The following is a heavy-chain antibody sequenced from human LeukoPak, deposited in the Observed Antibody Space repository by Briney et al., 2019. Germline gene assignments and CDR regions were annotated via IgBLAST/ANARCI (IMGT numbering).Heavy chain of an antibody. CDR2: IYYSGST. CDR3: ARNLPDYDFWSVPNWYFDL. Sequence: SETLSLTCTVSGGSISSYYWSWIRQPPGKGLEWIGYIYYSGSTNYNPSLKSRVAISVDTSKNQFSLKLSSVTAADTAVYYCARNLPDYDFWSVPNWYFDLWGRGTLVTVSS. J-gene: IGHJ2*01. D-gene: IGHD3-3*01. CDR1: GGSISSYY. V-gene: IGHV4-59*01.